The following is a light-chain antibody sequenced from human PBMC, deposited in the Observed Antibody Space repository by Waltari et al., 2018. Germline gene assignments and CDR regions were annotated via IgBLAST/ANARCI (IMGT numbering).Light chain of an antibody. CDR1: RHNLAPHP. V-gene: IGLV1-44*01. CDR3: AAWDDGLTGV. J-gene: IGLJ2*01. Sequence: VLTQPPPASGPSAPRPTTACPAPRHNLAPHPPHWYQPLPGSALKLLIYANNQRPSGVPDRFSGSKSATSASLAISGLQSEDEADYYCAAWDDGLTGVFGGGTKLTVL. CDR2: ANN.